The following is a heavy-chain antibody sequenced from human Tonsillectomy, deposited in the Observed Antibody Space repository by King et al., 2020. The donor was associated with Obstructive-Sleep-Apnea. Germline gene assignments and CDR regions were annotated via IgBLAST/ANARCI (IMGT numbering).Heavy chain of an antibody. CDR1: DYIFTSYG. V-gene: IGHV1-18*04. J-gene: IGHJ3*02. D-gene: IGHD3-10*01. Sequence: QLVQSGAEVKKPGASVKVSCKASDYIFTSYGISWVRQAPGQGLEWMGWISAYNGNTNYAQKLQGRVTMTTDSSTSTAYMELRSLRSDDTAVYYCARDYYGSGSYYNPNAFDIWGQGTMVTVSS. CDR2: ISAYNGNT. CDR3: ARDYYGSGSYYNPNAFDI.